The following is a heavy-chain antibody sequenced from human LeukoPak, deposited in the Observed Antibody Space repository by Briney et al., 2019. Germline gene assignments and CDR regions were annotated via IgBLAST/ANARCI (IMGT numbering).Heavy chain of an antibody. CDR3: ARAAVVTFFAFDI. CDR2: ISAYNGNT. J-gene: IGHJ3*02. D-gene: IGHD4-23*01. V-gene: IGHV1-18*01. Sequence: ASVKVSCKATGYTFTSYGISWVRQAPGQGLEWMGWISAYNGNTNYAQKLQGRVTMTTDTSTSTAYMELRSLRSDDTAVYYCARAAVVTFFAFDIWSQGTMVTVSS. CDR1: GYTFTSYG.